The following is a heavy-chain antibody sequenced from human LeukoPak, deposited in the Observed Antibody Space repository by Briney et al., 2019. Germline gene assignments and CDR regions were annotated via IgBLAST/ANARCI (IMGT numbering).Heavy chain of an antibody. CDR2: IYPDDSDT. CDR1: GYRFTSYW. Sequence: GESLKISCKGSGYRFTSYWIGWVRQMPGKGLEWMGIIYPDDSDTRYSPSFQGQVTISADKSISTAYLQWSSLKASDTAMYFCASPYCDSTNCYMGFVYWGQGTLVTVSS. D-gene: IGHD2-2*02. V-gene: IGHV5-51*01. J-gene: IGHJ4*02. CDR3: ASPYCDSTNCYMGFVY.